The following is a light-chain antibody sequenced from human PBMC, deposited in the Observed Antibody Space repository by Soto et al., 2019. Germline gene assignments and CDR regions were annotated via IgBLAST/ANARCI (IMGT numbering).Light chain of an antibody. CDR3: ISYRSGGTAV. CDR2: EGS. V-gene: IGLV2-14*02. CDR1: SSDVGSYNL. Sequence: QSALTQPASVSGSPGQSITISCTGTSSDVGSYNLVSWYQQHPGKAPKLMIYEGSKRPSGVSNRFSGSKSGNTASLTISGLQAEDEADYYCISYRSGGTAVFGGGTKVTVL. J-gene: IGLJ2*01.